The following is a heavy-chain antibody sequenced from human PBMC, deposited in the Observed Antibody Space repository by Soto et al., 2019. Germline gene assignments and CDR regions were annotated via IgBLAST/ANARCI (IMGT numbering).Heavy chain of an antibody. V-gene: IGHV3-30-3*01. J-gene: IGHJ4*02. CDR3: VRDGDRSGYGDY. D-gene: IGHD3-22*01. CDR1: GFTFSSCT. CDR2: ISSDGSRK. Sequence: QVQLVESGGGVVQPGRSLRLACAASGFTFSSCTMHWVRQTPGTGLEWLAVISSDGSRKYYADSVKGRFTISRENSENTLYFEMNSLRAEDTAVYYCVRDGDRSGYGDYWGQGTLVTVPS.